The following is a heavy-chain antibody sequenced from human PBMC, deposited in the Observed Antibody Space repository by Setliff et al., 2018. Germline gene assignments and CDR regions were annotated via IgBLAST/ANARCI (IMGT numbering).Heavy chain of an antibody. CDR2: IYYSGAT. V-gene: IGHV4-59*01. D-gene: IGHD3-22*01. CDR1: GDSINPYY. CDR3: ARYRNYFDSSGQTQYYFDY. Sequence: SETLSLTCSVSGDSINPYYWTWIRQPPGKGLEWIGFIYYSGATTYNPSLKSRVTISVDTSKNQFSLNLNSVTAADTAVYYCARYRNYFDSSGQTQYYFDYWGLG. J-gene: IGHJ4*02.